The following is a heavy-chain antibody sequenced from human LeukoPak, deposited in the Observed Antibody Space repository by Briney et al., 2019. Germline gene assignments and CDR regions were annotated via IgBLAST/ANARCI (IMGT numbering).Heavy chain of an antibody. J-gene: IGHJ5*02. D-gene: IGHD6-19*01. CDR2: INHSGST. CDR1: GGSFSGYY. CDR3: ARPLISGWYFGFDP. V-gene: IGHV4-34*01. Sequence: SETLSLTCAVYGGSFSGYYWSWIRQPPGKGLEWIGEINHSGSTNYNPSLKSRVTISVDTSKNQFSLKLSSVTAAGTAVYYCARPLISGWYFGFDPWGQGTLVTVSS.